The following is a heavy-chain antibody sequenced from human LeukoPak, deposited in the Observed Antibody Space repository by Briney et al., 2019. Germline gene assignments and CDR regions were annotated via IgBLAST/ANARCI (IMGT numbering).Heavy chain of an antibody. CDR1: GGSFSGYH. J-gene: IGHJ5*02. D-gene: IGHD2-2*01. V-gene: IGHV4-34*01. CDR3: ARGINIVVVPAATHWFDP. Sequence: SETLSLTCAVYGGSFSGYHWSWIRQPPGKGLEWIGEINHSGSTNYNPSLKSRVTISVDTSKNQFSLRLSSVTAADTAVYYCARGINIVVVPAATHWFDPWGQGTLVTVSS. CDR2: INHSGST.